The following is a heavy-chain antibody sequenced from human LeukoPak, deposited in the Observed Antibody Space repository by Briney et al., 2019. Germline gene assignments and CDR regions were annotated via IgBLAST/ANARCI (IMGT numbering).Heavy chain of an antibody. CDR2: ISSSSSYI. CDR1: GFTFSAYA. CDR3: ARDNSGTIDY. J-gene: IGHJ4*02. D-gene: IGHD1-26*01. V-gene: IGHV3-21*01. Sequence: PGGSLRLSCAGSGFTFSAYAMSWVRQAPGKGLEWVSSISSSSSYIYYADSVKGRFTMSRDNAKNSLYLQMNSLRAEDTAVYYCARDNSGTIDYWGQGTLVTVSS.